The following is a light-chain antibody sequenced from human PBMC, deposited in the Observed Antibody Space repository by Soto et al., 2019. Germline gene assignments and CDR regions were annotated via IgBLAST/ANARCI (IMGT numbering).Light chain of an antibody. J-gene: IGKJ3*01. V-gene: IGKV1-33*01. CDR1: QEISNF. CDR3: QQYDDLPFT. CDR2: GAS. Sequence: DIQMTQSPSSLSASVGDRVTITCQASQEISNFLNWYQQKPGRAPKLLIYGASNLETGVPSNFSGSGSGTDFTFTITSLQPGDAATYYCQQYDDLPFTFGPGTKVDIK.